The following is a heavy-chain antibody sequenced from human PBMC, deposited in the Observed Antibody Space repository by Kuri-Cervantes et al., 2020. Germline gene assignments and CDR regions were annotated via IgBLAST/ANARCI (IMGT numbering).Heavy chain of an antibody. Sequence: ASVKVSCKASGGTFSSYGISWVRQAPGQGLEWVGWISAYNGNTNYAQKLQGRVTMTTDTSTSTAYMELRSLRSDDTAVYYCARDYGVYSSGRIDYWGQGTLVTVSS. V-gene: IGHV1-18*01. CDR1: GGTFSSYG. CDR3: ARDYGVYSSGRIDY. J-gene: IGHJ4*02. CDR2: ISAYNGNT. D-gene: IGHD6-19*01.